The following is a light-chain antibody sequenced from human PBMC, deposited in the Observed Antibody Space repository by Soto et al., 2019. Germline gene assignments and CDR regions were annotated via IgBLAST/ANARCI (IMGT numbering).Light chain of an antibody. Sequence: EIVMTQSPASLSVSPGEGATLSCRASQTVASNLAWYQQKPGQGLRLLIHGASTRATGGPARLSGRGSGTDFTLTISSLQSEDLAVYYCQQYHNWTPQYTFGQGTKLQIK. CDR2: GAS. V-gene: IGKV3-15*01. CDR3: QQYHNWTPQYT. CDR1: QTVASN. J-gene: IGKJ2*01.